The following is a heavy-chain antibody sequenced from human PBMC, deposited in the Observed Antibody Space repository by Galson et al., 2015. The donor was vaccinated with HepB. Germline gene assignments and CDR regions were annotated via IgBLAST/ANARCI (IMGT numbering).Heavy chain of an antibody. J-gene: IGHJ6*02. D-gene: IGHD5-18*01. CDR3: AKDRGYGYPYYYYYGMDV. CDR2: ISGSGGST. Sequence: SLRLSCAASGFTFSSYAMSWVRQAPGKGLEWVSAISGSGGSTYYADSVKGRFTISRDNSKNTLYLQMNSLRAEDTAVYYCAKDRGYGYPYYYYYGMDVWGQGTTVTVSS. CDR1: GFTFSSYA. V-gene: IGHV3-23*01.